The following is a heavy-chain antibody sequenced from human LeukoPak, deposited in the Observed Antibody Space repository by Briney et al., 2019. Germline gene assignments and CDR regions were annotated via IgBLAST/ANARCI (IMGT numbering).Heavy chain of an antibody. V-gene: IGHV4-34*01. Sequence: SETLSLTCAVYGGSFSGYYWSWIRQPPGKGLEWIGEINHSGSTNYNPSLKSRVTISVDTSKNQFSLKLSSVTAADTAVYYCASVRLGIRRKYYYDSSGYYKGDNWFDPWGQGTLVTVSS. CDR3: ASVRLGIRRKYYYDSSGYYKGDNWFDP. CDR1: GGSFSGYY. J-gene: IGHJ5*02. CDR2: INHSGST. D-gene: IGHD3-22*01.